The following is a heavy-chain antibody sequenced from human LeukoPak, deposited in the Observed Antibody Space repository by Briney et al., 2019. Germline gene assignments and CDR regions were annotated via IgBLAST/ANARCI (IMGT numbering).Heavy chain of an antibody. V-gene: IGHV4-34*01. CDR1: GGSFSGYY. J-gene: IGHJ4*02. Sequence: SETLSLTCAVYGGSFSGYYWSWIRQPPGKGLEWIGEINHSGSTNYNPSLKSRVTISVDTSKNQFSLKLSSVTAADTALYYCAVKPTWIQRMGHDYWGQGTLVTVSS. CDR3: AVKPTWIQRMGHDY. CDR2: INHSGST. D-gene: IGHD5-18*01.